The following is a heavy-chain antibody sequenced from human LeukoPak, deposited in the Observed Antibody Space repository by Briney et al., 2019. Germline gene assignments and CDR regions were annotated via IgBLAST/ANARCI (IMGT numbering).Heavy chain of an antibody. J-gene: IGHJ4*02. Sequence: GGSLRLSCAGSGFTFSGYWMHWVRQAPGKGLVWVSRIKTDGSSTDYADSVKGRFTISRDNAKNTLYLQMNSLRAEDTAVYYCARRRAAAGVYYFDYWGQGTLVTVSS. CDR1: GFTFSGYW. CDR2: IKTDGSST. V-gene: IGHV3-74*01. D-gene: IGHD6-13*01. CDR3: ARRRAAAGVYYFDY.